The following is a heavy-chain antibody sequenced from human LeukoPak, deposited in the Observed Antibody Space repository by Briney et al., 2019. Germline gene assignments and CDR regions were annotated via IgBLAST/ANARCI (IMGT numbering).Heavy chain of an antibody. CDR1: GFTFSSYA. J-gene: IGHJ4*02. CDR2: ISWNSGSI. D-gene: IGHD6-19*01. Sequence: GGSLRLSCAASGFTFSSYAMSWVRQAPGKGLEWVSGISWNSGSIGYADSVKGRFTISRDNAKNSLYLQMNSLRAEDTALYYCAKDLYSSGWYDGYYFDYWGQGTLVTVSS. V-gene: IGHV3-9*01. CDR3: AKDLYSSGWYDGYYFDY.